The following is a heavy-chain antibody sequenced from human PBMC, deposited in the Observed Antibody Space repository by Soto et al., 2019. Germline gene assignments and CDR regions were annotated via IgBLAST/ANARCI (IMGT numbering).Heavy chain of an antibody. CDR2: IRGFSPYT. Sequence: EVQLVESGGGLVKPGGSLRLSCISSGFTFRTYTMNWVRQAPGKGLEWVSGIRGFSPYTFYAESVRGRFTISRDNAKNSLFLQMDSLTAEYTAVYYCARDRGYDAHDYYYNAMDVWGQGTTVTVSS. V-gene: IGHV3-21*01. D-gene: IGHD3-10*01. CDR3: ARDRGYDAHDYYYNAMDV. J-gene: IGHJ6*02. CDR1: GFTFRTYT.